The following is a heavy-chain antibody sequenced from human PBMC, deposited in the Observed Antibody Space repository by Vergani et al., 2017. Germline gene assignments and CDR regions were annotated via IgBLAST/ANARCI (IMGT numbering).Heavy chain of an antibody. CDR1: GGSFSGYY. J-gene: IGHJ6*03. Sequence: QVQLQQWGAGLLKPSETLSLTCAVYGGSFSGYYWSWIRQPPGKGLEWIGEINHSGSTNYNPALKGRVTISVDTSKNQFSLKLSAVTAADTAVYYCARGGLRYCSGGSCYGGYNYYYYYMDVWGKGTTVTVSS. V-gene: IGHV4-34*01. CDR3: ARGGLRYCSGGSCYGGYNYYYYYMDV. D-gene: IGHD2-15*01. CDR2: INHSGST.